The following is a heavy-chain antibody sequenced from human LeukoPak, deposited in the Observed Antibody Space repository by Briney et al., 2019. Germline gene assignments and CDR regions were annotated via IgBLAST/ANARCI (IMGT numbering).Heavy chain of an antibody. CDR1: TFSSYA. Sequence: TFSSYAMNWVRQAPGKGLEWIGSIYYSGSTYYNPSLKSRVTISVDTSKNQFSLKLSSVTAADTAVYYCARHGNIVVVPAAFDFWGQGTLVTVSS. CDR3: ARHGNIVVVPAAFDF. CDR2: IYYSGST. J-gene: IGHJ4*02. V-gene: IGHV4-39*01. D-gene: IGHD2-2*01.